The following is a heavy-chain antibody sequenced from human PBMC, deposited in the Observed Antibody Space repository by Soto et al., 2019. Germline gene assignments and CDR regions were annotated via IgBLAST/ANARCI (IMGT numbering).Heavy chain of an antibody. J-gene: IGHJ4*02. Sequence: QVQLVQSGAEVKKPGASVMISCKASRDTFTNYGFGWVRQAPGQGLEWMGWFSAYNNKTNYAQKFQGRVTMTRDTSTSTAFLELRSLSSDDTAVYYCARIFPYPPFAAAGIFDHWGQGTLVTVSS. CDR3: ARIFPYPPFAAAGIFDH. V-gene: IGHV1-18*04. CDR1: RDTFTNYG. D-gene: IGHD6-13*01. CDR2: FSAYNNKT.